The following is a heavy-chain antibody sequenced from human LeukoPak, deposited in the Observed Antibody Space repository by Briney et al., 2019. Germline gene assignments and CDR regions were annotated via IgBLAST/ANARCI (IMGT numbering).Heavy chain of an antibody. V-gene: IGHV3-30*04. Sequence: GGSLRLSCAASGFTFSSYAMHWVRQAPGKGLEWVAVISYDGSNKYYADSVKGRFTISRDNSKNALYLQMNSLRAEDTAVYYCARDIPIAVAGIGPDYWGQGTLVTVSS. J-gene: IGHJ4*02. CDR1: GFTFSSYA. D-gene: IGHD6-19*01. CDR3: ARDIPIAVAGIGPDY. CDR2: ISYDGSNK.